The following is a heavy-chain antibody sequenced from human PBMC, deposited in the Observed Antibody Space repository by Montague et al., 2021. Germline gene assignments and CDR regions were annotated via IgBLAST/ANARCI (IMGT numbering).Heavy chain of an antibody. D-gene: IGHD3-22*01. CDR2: IYYRGST. Sequence: LTFAVSGGTFSAYYWSWIRQHPGKGLEWIGYIYYRGSTYYNPSLKSRVSISVDTSKNQFSLKLSSVTAADTAVYYCARVTDSSGYYWGAFDIWGQGTMVTVSS. J-gene: IGHJ3*02. CDR1: GGTFSAYY. V-gene: IGHV4-31*11. CDR3: ARVTDSSGYYWGAFDI.